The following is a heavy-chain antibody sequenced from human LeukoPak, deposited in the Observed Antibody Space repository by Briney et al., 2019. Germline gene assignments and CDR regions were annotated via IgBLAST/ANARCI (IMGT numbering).Heavy chain of an antibody. CDR3: ARGYDSSGYFDY. D-gene: IGHD3-22*01. Sequence: GASVKVSCKASGGTFSSYAISWVRQAPGQGLEWMGGIIPIFGTANYAQKFQGRVTITADETTSTAYMELSSLRSEDTAVYYCARGYDSSGYFDYWGQGTLVTVSS. J-gene: IGHJ4*02. CDR1: GGTFSSYA. CDR2: IIPIFGTA. V-gene: IGHV1-69*13.